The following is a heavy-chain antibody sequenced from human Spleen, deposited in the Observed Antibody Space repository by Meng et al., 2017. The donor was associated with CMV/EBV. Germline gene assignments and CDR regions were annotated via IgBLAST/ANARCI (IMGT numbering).Heavy chain of an antibody. V-gene: IGHV4-39*01. CDR2: IYYSGST. CDR1: GSISSSSYY. D-gene: IGHD6-13*01. CDR3: ARHDSSSWYIHYFDY. J-gene: IGHJ4*02. Sequence: GSISSSSYYWGWSRQPPGKGLEWIGSIYYSGSTHYNPSLKSRVTISVDTSKNQFSLKLSSVTAADTAVYYCARHDSSSWYIHYFDYWGQGTLVTVSS.